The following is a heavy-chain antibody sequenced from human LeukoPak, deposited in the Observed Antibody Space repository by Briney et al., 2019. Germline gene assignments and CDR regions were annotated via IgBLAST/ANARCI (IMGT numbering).Heavy chain of an antibody. CDR3: ARSPRIGELLDY. V-gene: IGHV3-11*06. D-gene: IGHD3-10*01. CDR2: ISTSSSYT. Sequence: PGGSLRLSCAASGFTFSDYCMSWIRQAPGKGLEWVSYISTSSSYTNYADSVKGRFTISRDNAKNSLYLQMNSLRAEDTAVYYCARSPRIGELLDYWGQGTLVTVSS. J-gene: IGHJ4*02. CDR1: GFTFSDYC.